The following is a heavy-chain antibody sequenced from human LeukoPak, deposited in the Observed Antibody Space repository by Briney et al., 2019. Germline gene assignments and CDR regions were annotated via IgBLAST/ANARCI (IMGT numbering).Heavy chain of an antibody. Sequence: GGSLRLSCADSGFTFSSYWMSWVRQAPGKGLEWVANIKQDGSEKYYVDSVKGRFTISRDNAKNSLYLQMNSLRAEDTAVYYCARDRAYYYYYYGMDVWGQGTTVTVPS. CDR3: ARDRAYYYYYYGMDV. CDR1: GFTFSSYW. V-gene: IGHV3-7*01. J-gene: IGHJ6*02. CDR2: IKQDGSEK.